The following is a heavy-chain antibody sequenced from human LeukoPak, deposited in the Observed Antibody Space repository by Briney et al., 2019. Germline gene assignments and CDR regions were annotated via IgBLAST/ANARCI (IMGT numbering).Heavy chain of an antibody. D-gene: IGHD3-3*01. Sequence: GGSLRLSCAASGFTFSSYAMSWVRQAPGKGLEWVSAISGSGGSTYYADSVKGRFTISRDNSKNTLYLQMNSLRAEDTAVYYCAKESSSDRSYYDFWSGYYSPSVYLDYWGQGTLVTVSS. CDR1: GFTFSSYA. V-gene: IGHV3-23*01. J-gene: IGHJ4*02. CDR2: ISGSGGST. CDR3: AKESSSDRSYYDFWSGYYSPSVYLDY.